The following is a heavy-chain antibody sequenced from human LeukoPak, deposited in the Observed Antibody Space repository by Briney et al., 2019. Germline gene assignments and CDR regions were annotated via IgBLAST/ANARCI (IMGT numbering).Heavy chain of an antibody. J-gene: IGHJ4*02. D-gene: IGHD3-3*01. CDR2: IYSGGST. CDR1: GFTFSSYS. CDR3: TTVANYDFWSGYYLDY. V-gene: IGHV3-53*01. Sequence: PGGSLRLSCAASGFTFSSYSMSWVRQAPGEGLEWVSLIYSGGSTCYGDSVKGRFTISRDNSKNTLYLQMNSLGAEDTAVYYCTTVANYDFWSGYYLDYWGQGTLVTVSS.